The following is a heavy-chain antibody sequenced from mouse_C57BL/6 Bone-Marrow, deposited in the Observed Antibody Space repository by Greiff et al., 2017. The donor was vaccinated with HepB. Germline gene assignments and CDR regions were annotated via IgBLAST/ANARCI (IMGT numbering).Heavy chain of an antibody. CDR2: IYPGNSDT. D-gene: IGHD2-1*01. V-gene: IGHV1-5*01. Sequence: EVQLQQSGTVLSRPGASVKMSCKTSGYTFTSYWMHWVKQRPGQGLEWIGAIYPGNSDTSYNQKFKGKAKLTAVTSAITAYMELSSLTNEDSAVYYCTRDYGNSWFAYWGQGTLVTVSA. J-gene: IGHJ3*01. CDR1: GYTFTSYW. CDR3: TRDYGNSWFAY.